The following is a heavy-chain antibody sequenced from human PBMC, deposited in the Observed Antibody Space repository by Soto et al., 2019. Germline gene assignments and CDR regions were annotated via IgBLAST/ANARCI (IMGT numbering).Heavy chain of an antibody. CDR3: ARCPIGSGSYYNV. J-gene: IGHJ4*02. CDR2: IYYSGST. Sequence: PSETLSLTCTVSGGSISSYYWSWIRQPPGKGLEWIGYIYYSGSTNYNPSLKSRVTISVDTSKNQFSLKLSSVTAADTAVYYCARCPIGSGSYYNVWGQGTLVTVSS. V-gene: IGHV4-59*01. D-gene: IGHD3-10*01. CDR1: GGSISSYY.